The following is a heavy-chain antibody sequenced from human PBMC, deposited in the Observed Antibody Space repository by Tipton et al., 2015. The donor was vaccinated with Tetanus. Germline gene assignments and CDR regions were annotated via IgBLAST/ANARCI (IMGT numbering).Heavy chain of an antibody. CDR2: IYPDDSDT. CDR3: ARRLGPYTGVHFWPFYL. J-gene: IGHJ2*01. D-gene: IGHD7-27*01. Sequence: QLVQSGAEVKKPGESLKISCSGSGYSFNIYWLAWVRQRPGKGLEWMGIIYPDDSDTRYSPSFQGQVTISADKSPTTAYLQWSSLKASAAAMYYCARRLGPYTGVHFWPFYLWGRGTLVTVSS. CDR1: GYSFNIYW. V-gene: IGHV5-51*01.